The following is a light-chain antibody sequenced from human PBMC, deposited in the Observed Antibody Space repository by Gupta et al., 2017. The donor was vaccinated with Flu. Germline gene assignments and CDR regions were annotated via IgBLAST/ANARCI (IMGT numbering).Light chain of an antibody. CDR1: QSVSSY. J-gene: IGKJ5*01. Sequence: EIVLTQSPATLSLSPGERATLSCRASQSVSSYLAWYQQKPGQAPRLLIYDASNRATGIPDRFSGSGSGTDFTLTSSSREPEDFAVYYCQQRSNWPTFGQGTRLEIK. CDR3: QQRSNWPT. V-gene: IGKV3-11*01. CDR2: DAS.